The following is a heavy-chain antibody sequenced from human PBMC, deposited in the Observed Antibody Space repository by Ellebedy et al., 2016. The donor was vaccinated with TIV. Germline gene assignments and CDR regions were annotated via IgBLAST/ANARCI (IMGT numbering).Heavy chain of an antibody. CDR3: ARRGSYGDYAVHVNSWFDR. CDR1: GFSFRSYW. Sequence: GESLKISCAASGFSFRSYWMSWVRQAPGKGLEWAANIYQDGSEKYYVDSVEGRFTISRDNANNILYLQMKSLRAEDTAVYYCARRGSYGDYAVHVNSWFDRWGRGTLVTVSS. J-gene: IGHJ5*02. CDR2: IYQDGSEK. D-gene: IGHD4-17*01. V-gene: IGHV3-7*01.